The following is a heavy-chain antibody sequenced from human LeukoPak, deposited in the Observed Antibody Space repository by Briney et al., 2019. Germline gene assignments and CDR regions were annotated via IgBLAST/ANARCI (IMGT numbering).Heavy chain of an antibody. Sequence: GGSLRLSCAASGFTFSSYWMSWVRQAPGKGLEWVANIKQDGSEKYYVDSVKGRFTISRDNAKNSLYLQMNSLRAEDTAVYYCARGNTYCGGDCYSFDYWGQGTLVTVSS. CDR1: GFTFSSYW. V-gene: IGHV3-7*01. D-gene: IGHD2-21*02. CDR3: ARGNTYCGGDCYSFDY. J-gene: IGHJ4*02. CDR2: IKQDGSEK.